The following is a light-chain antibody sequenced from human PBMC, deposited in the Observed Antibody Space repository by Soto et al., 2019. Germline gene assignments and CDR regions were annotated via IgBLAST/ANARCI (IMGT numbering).Light chain of an antibody. V-gene: IGLV1-47*01. J-gene: IGLJ1*01. CDR1: SSNIGSNY. CDR2: RNN. Sequence: QSVLTQPPSASGTPGQRGTISCSGSSSNIGSNYVYWYQQLPGTAPKLLIYRNNQRPSGVPDRFSGSKSGTSASLAISGLRSEDEADYYCAAWDDSLSAVFGTGTKVTVL. CDR3: AAWDDSLSAV.